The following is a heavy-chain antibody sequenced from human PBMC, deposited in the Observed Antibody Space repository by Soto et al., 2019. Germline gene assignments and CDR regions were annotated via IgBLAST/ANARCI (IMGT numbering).Heavy chain of an antibody. CDR3: ARDPHPRPYYYDSSALGAFDI. J-gene: IGHJ3*02. Sequence: GGSLRLSCAASGFTFSSYAMHWVRQAPGKGLEWVAVISYDGSNKYYADSVKGRFTISRDNSKNTLYLQMNSLRAEDTAVYYRARDPHPRPYYYDSSALGAFDIWGQGTMVTVSS. CDR2: ISYDGSNK. D-gene: IGHD3-22*01. V-gene: IGHV3-30-3*01. CDR1: GFTFSSYA.